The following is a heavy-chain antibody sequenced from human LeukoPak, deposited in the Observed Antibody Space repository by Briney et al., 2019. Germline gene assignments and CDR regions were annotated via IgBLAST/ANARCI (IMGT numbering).Heavy chain of an antibody. Sequence: SETLSLTCAVSGYSVSSVYYWGWIRQPPGKGLEWIGSIYHSGSTHYNPSLKSRVTISVDTSKNQFSLKLSSVTAADTAVYYCARNGTSGYFDYWGQGTLVTVSS. V-gene: IGHV4-38-2*01. CDR1: GYSVSSVYY. D-gene: IGHD2-2*01. CDR2: IYHSGST. J-gene: IGHJ4*02. CDR3: ARNGTSGYFDY.